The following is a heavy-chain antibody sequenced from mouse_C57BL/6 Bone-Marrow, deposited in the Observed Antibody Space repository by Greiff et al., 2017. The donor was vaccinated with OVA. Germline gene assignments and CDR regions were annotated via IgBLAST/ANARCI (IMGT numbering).Heavy chain of an antibody. CDR3: ARPSFITTVWDY. V-gene: IGHV1-42*01. CDR2: INPSTGGT. Sequence: VQLQQSGPELVKPGASVKISCKASGYSFTGYYMNWVKQSPEKSLEWIGEINPSTGGTTYNQKFKAKATLTVDKSSSTAYMQLKSLTSEDSAVYYCARPSFITTVWDYWGQGTTLTVSS. CDR1: GYSFTGYY. D-gene: IGHD1-1*01. J-gene: IGHJ2*01.